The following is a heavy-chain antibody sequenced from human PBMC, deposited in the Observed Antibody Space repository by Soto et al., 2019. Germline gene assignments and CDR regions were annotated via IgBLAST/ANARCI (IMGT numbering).Heavy chain of an antibody. CDR1: GYAFTTYG. CDR3: ARGRYGDY. D-gene: IGHD1-1*01. CDR2: ISAHNGNT. J-gene: IGHJ4*02. V-gene: IGHV1-18*01. Sequence: QVHLVQSGAEVKKPGASVKFSCKGSGYAFTTYGITWVRQAPGQGLEWMGWISAHNGNTNYAKKLQGRVTVTRDTSTSTAYMELRSLRYDDTAVYYCARGRYGDYWGQGALVTVSS.